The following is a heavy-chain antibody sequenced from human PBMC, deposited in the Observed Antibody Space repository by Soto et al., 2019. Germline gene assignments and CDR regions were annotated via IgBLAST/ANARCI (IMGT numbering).Heavy chain of an antibody. V-gene: IGHV3-64D*06. D-gene: IGHD5-18*01. Sequence: PGGSLRLSCSASGFTFSSYAMHWVRQAPGKGLEYVSAISSNGGSTYYADSVKGRFTISRDNSKDTLYLQMSSLRAEDTAVYYCVKGIQLWLMRGMDVWGQGTTVTVSS. CDR3: VKGIQLWLMRGMDV. J-gene: IGHJ6*02. CDR1: GFTFSSYA. CDR2: ISSNGGST.